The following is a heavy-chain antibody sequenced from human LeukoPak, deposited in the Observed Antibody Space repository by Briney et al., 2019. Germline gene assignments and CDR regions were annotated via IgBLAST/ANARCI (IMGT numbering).Heavy chain of an antibody. Sequence: GGSLRLSCAASGFTVSSNYMTWVRQAPGKGLEWVSVIYSGGNTYYADSVKGRFTISRDNSKNTLYLQMNSLRAEDTAVYYCARARAWFGDPANWFDPWGQGTLVTVSS. CDR2: IYSGGNT. CDR1: GFTVSSNY. J-gene: IGHJ5*02. CDR3: ARARAWFGDPANWFDP. D-gene: IGHD3-10*01. V-gene: IGHV3-53*01.